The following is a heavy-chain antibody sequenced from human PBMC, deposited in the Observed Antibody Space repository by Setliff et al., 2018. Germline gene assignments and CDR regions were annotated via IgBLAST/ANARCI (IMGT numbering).Heavy chain of an antibody. CDR2: INPNSGGT. CDR3: ARTIVGGATRLDY. CDR1: GYTFTGYY. D-gene: IGHD1-26*01. Sequence: GASVKVSCKASGYTFTGYYMHWVRQAPGQGLEWMGWINPNSGGTNYAQKFQGRVTMTRDTSISTAYMELNRLRSDDTAVYYCARTIVGGATRLDYWGLRTLVTVSS. V-gene: IGHV1-2*02. J-gene: IGHJ4*02.